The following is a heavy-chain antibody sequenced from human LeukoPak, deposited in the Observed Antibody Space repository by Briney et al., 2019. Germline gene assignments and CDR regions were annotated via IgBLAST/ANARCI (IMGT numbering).Heavy chain of an antibody. J-gene: IGHJ4*02. D-gene: IGHD6-13*01. Sequence: SQTLSLTCTVSGGSISSGSYYWSWIRQPAGKGLEWIGRIYTSGSTNYNPSLKSRVTISVDTSKNQFSLKLSSVTAADTAVYYCARSIAAAGAPFDYWGQGTLVTVSS. CDR3: ARSIAAAGAPFDY. CDR2: IYTSGST. V-gene: IGHV4-61*02. CDR1: GGSISSGSYY.